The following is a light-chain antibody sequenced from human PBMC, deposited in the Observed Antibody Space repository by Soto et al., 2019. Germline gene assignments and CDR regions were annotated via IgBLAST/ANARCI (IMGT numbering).Light chain of an antibody. Sequence: DIQLTQSPSFLSASVGDRVTITCRASQDISNYLAWYQQKPGKAPKFLIYGTSTLQSGVPSRFSGSGSGTEFTLTISSLQPEDFATYYLQLVNSYPLTSGGGTKVEIK. J-gene: IGKJ4*01. CDR3: QLVNSYPLT. V-gene: IGKV1-9*01. CDR1: QDISNY. CDR2: GTS.